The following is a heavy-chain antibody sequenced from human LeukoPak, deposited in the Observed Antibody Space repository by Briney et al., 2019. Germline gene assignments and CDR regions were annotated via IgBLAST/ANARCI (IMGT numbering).Heavy chain of an antibody. Sequence: PGESLRLSCAASGFTFSNAWMSWVRQAPGKGLEWVGRIKRKADGGTTDYAAPVKGRFTISRDDSENTLYLQMNSLKTEDTAVYYCTTDRTWDYYWGQGTLVTVSS. CDR3: TTDRTWDYY. V-gene: IGHV3-15*01. D-gene: IGHD1-26*01. CDR1: GFTFSNAW. J-gene: IGHJ4*02. CDR2: IKRKADGGTT.